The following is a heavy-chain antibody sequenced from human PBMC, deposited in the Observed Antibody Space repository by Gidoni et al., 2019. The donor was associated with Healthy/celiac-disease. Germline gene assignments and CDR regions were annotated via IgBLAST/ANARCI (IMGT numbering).Heavy chain of an antibody. CDR2: IKSKIDGGTT. V-gene: IGHV3-15*01. CDR3: TTERGVGGYYGLWDWDY. CDR1: RFTFLNAW. J-gene: IGHJ4*02. Sequence: EVQLVASGGGLVKPGGSLRLSCSASRFTFLNAWMHWVSQAPGKGMEWVGRIKSKIDGGTTDYAEPVKGRLNITRDDSKNTLYLQRNSLKTEDTAGDYCTTERGVGGYYGLWDWDYWGQGTLVTVSS. D-gene: IGHD3-10*01.